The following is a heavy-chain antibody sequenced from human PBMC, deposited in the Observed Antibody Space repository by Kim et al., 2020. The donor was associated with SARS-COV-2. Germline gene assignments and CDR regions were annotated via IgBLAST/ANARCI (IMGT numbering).Heavy chain of an antibody. Sequence: SETLSLTCTVSGGSISSGGYYWSWIRQHPGKGLEWIGYIYYSGSTYYNPSLKSRVTISVDTSKNQFSLKLSSVTAADTAVYYCARGGPRKHLFDYWGQGTLVTVSS. CDR3: ARGGPRKHLFDY. CDR1: GGSISSGGYY. V-gene: IGHV4-31*03. CDR2: IYYSGST. J-gene: IGHJ4*02.